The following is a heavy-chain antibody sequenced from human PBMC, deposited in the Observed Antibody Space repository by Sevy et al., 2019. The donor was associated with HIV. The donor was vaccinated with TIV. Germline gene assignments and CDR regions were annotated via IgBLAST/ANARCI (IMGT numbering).Heavy chain of an antibody. V-gene: IGHV1-69*13. Sequence: ASVKVSCKASGATFRSYIMSWVRQAPGQGLEWMGGIIPALSTTHYAQKFQGRITITADESTSTAYMELSRLKSEDTAVYYCGFWSISLDFWGQGTLVTVSS. CDR2: IIPALSTT. D-gene: IGHD3-3*01. CDR3: GFWSISLDF. CDR1: GATFRSYI. J-gene: IGHJ4*02.